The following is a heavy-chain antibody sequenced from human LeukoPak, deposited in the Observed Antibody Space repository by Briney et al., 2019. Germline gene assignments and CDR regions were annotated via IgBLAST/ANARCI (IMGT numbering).Heavy chain of an antibody. Sequence: SQTLSLTCAISGDSVSSNSAAWKWIRKSPSRGLEWLGRTYYRSKWDNDYAVSVKSRITINQDTSKNQFSLQLNFVTPEDTAVYYCARAESSAYYYGMDVWGQGTTVIVSS. D-gene: IGHD6-6*01. CDR2: TYYRSKWDN. CDR3: ARAESSAYYYGMDV. CDR1: GDSVSSNSAA. J-gene: IGHJ6*02. V-gene: IGHV6-1*01.